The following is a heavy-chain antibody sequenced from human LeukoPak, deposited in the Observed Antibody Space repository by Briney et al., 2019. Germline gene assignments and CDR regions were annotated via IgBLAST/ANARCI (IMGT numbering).Heavy chain of an antibody. D-gene: IGHD4-17*01. CDR3: AATDLGDY. J-gene: IGHJ4*02. CDR1: GYTFTSYA. Sequence: ASVKVSCKASGYTFTSYAMHWVRQAPGQRPEWMGWINAGNGNTKYFQKLQGRVTFTRDTSASTAYMELSSLRSEDTAVYYCAATDLGDYWGQGTLVTVSS. CDR2: INAGNGNT. V-gene: IGHV1-3*01.